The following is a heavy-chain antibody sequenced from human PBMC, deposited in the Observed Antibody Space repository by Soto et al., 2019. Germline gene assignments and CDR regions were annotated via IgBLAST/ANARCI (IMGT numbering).Heavy chain of an antibody. Sequence: GGSLRLSCAASGFTDSRNYMSWVCQAPGKGLEWVPPISGSGGSTYSADPVTGRFTISRDNSKTTLYLQMNSLRAEDTAVHYCAKTFRPDSSGYYFDYWGQGTLVTVLL. CDR1: GFTDSRNY. D-gene: IGHD3-22*01. CDR2: ISGSGGST. CDR3: AKTFRPDSSGYYFDY. J-gene: IGHJ4*02. V-gene: IGHV3-23*01.